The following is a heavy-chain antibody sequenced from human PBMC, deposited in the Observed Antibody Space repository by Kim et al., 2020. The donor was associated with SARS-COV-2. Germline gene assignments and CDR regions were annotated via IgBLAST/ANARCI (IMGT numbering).Heavy chain of an antibody. CDR3: ARLRRGSSTRPHLGFDP. Sequence: GESLKISCKGSGYSFTSYWIGWVRQMPGKGLEWMGIIYPGDSDTRYSPSFQGQVTISADKSISTAYLQWSSLKASDTAMYYCARLRRGSSTRPHLGFDPWGQGTLVTVSS. CDR2: IYPGDSDT. V-gene: IGHV5-51*01. D-gene: IGHD6-13*01. J-gene: IGHJ5*02. CDR1: GYSFTSYW.